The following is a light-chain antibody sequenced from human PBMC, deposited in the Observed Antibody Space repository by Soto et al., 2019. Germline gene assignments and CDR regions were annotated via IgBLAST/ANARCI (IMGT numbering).Light chain of an antibody. CDR1: SSNIKTNG. Sequence: QSVLAQPPSASGTPGQTVTISCSGGSSNIKTNGVSWYQQVPGAAPKLLIYSNSQRPSGAPDRFSGSKSGTSASLANSWLPSEDEATYHCSTWDDSLNGLIVGGGTKLTVL. CDR2: SNS. J-gene: IGLJ2*01. CDR3: STWDDSLNGLI. V-gene: IGLV1-44*01.